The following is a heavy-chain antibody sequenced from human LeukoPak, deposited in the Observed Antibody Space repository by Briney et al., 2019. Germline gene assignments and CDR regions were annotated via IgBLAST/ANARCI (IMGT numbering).Heavy chain of an antibody. CDR2: IYYSGST. Sequence: ETLSLTCTVSGGSISSYYWSWIRQPPGKGLEWIGYIYYSGSTNYNPSLKSRVTISVDTSKNQFSLKLSSVTAADTAVYYCARVYCSGDSCAFDYWGQGTLVTVSS. J-gene: IGHJ4*02. D-gene: IGHD2-15*01. CDR1: GGSISSYY. CDR3: ARVYCSGDSCAFDY. V-gene: IGHV4-59*01.